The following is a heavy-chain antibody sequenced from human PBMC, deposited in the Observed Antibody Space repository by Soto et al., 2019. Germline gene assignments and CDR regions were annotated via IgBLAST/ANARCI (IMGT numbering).Heavy chain of an antibody. V-gene: IGHV4-39*01. CDR1: GGSISSYY. J-gene: IGHJ4*02. D-gene: IGHD6-19*01. Sequence: PSETLSLTCTVSGGSISSYYWGWIRQPPGKGLEWIGSIYYSGSTYYNPSLKSRVTISVDTSKNQFSLKLSSVTAADTAVYYCARHPGSIAVAGNMYYFDYWGQGTLVTVSS. CDR2: IYYSGST. CDR3: ARHPGSIAVAGNMYYFDY.